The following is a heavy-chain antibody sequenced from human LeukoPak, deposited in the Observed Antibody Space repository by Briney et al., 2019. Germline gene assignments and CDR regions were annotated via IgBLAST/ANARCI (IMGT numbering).Heavy chain of an antibody. V-gene: IGHV3-7*01. CDR3: ARSGRGVDSFYFYMDV. CDR2: IKHDGSEKQDGSEK. Sequence: GGSLRLSCAASGFTFSTYAMSWVRQAPGKGLEWVANIKHDGSEKQDGSEKNYVDSVKGRFTISRDNAKNSLYLQMNSLRAEDTAVYYCARSGRGVDSFYFYMDVWGKGTTVTVSS. CDR1: GFTFSTYA. J-gene: IGHJ6*03. D-gene: IGHD3-10*01.